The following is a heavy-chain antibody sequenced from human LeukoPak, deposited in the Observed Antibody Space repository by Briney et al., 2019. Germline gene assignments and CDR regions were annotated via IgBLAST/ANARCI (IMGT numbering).Heavy chain of an antibody. D-gene: IGHD3-22*01. CDR1: GGSISSSNYY. Sequence: SETLSLTCTVSGGSISSSNYYWGWIRQPPGKGLVWIGSIYYSGSTYYKSSLKSRITISVDTSKNQFSLKLSSVTAADTAVYYCARNVTGGSSGYWRFDYWGQGTLVTVSS. CDR3: ARNVTGGSSGYWRFDY. V-gene: IGHV4-39*01. J-gene: IGHJ4*02. CDR2: IYYSGST.